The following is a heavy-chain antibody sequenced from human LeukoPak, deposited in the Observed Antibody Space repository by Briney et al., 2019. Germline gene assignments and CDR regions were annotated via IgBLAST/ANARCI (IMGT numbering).Heavy chain of an antibody. CDR1: GFTFDDYA. V-gene: IGHV3-9*01. Sequence: GGSLRLSCAASGFTFDDYAMHWVRQAPGKGLEWVSGISWNSGSIGYADSVKGRFTISRDNAKNSLYLQMNSLRAEDTALYYSAKDSLAVMTNWFDPWGRGTLVTVSS. CDR3: AKDSLAVMTNWFDP. CDR2: ISWNSGSI. D-gene: IGHD3-16*01. J-gene: IGHJ5*02.